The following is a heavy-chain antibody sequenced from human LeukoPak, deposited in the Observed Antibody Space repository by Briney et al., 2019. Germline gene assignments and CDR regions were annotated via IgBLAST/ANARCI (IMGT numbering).Heavy chain of an antibody. Sequence: GGSLRLSCSASGFTFSSYAMHWVRQAPGKGLEYVSAISSNGGSTYYADSVKGRFTISRDNSKNTLYLQMSSLRAEDTAVYYCVKDFVVVPAAISGYNWFDPRGQGTLVTVSS. CDR1: GFTFSSYA. D-gene: IGHD2-2*01. V-gene: IGHV3-64D*06. CDR2: ISSNGGST. J-gene: IGHJ5*02. CDR3: VKDFVVVPAAISGYNWFDP.